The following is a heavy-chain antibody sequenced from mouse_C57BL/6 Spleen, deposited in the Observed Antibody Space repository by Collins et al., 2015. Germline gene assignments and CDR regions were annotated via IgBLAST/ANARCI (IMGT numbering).Heavy chain of an antibody. CDR2: IHPNSGST. Sequence: QVQLQQPGAELVKPGASVKLSCKASGYTFTSYWMHWVKQRPGQGLEWIGMIHPNSGSTNYNEKFKSKATLTVDKSSSTAYMQLSSLTSEDSAVYYCARRVDSSGYYFDYWGQGTTLTVSS. D-gene: IGHD3-2*02. J-gene: IGHJ2*01. V-gene: IGHV1-64*01. CDR1: GYTFTSYW. CDR3: ARRVDSSGYYFDY.